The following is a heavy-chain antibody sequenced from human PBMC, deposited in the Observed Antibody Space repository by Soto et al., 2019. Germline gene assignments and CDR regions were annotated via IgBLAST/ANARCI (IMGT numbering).Heavy chain of an antibody. Sequence: EVQLVGSGGGLVQPGGSLRLSCAASGFTVTSNFMSWVRQAPGKGLEWVSVIYSGGSTYYAESVKGRFTISRDNSKNTLYLQRNSLRSVDTAMYFCARGSYYDILPGHGRDAFEIWGQGTMVTVSS. CDR1: GFTVTSNF. CDR2: IYSGGST. D-gene: IGHD3-9*01. CDR3: ARGSYYDILPGHGRDAFEI. J-gene: IGHJ3*02. V-gene: IGHV3-66*01.